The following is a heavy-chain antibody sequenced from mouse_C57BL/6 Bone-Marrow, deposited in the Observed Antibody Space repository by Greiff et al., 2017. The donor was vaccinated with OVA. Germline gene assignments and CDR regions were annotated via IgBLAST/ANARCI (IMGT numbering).Heavy chain of an antibody. CDR1: GFNIKDDY. Sequence: VQLQQSGAELVRPGASVKLSCTASGFNIKDDYMHWVKQRPEQGLEWIGWIDPENGDTEYASKFQGKATITADTCSNTAYLQLSSLTSEDTAVYYCTTVLYGYGGDYWGQGTSVTVSS. V-gene: IGHV14-4*01. J-gene: IGHJ4*01. D-gene: IGHD2-2*01. CDR2: IDPENGDT. CDR3: TTVLYGYGGDY.